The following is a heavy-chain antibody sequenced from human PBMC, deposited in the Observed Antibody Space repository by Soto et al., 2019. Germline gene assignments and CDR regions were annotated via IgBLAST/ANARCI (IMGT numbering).Heavy chain of an antibody. CDR3: ARLAEYCNGIKCYSNFDF. J-gene: IGHJ4*01. V-gene: IGHV1-8*01. CDR2: MNPSSGET. D-gene: IGHD2-15*01. CDR1: GYNFTNFD. Sequence: ASVKVSCKTSGYNFTNFDINWVRQAPGRGLVWMGWMNPSSGETGSAQNFQGRVTMTRDISTRTFFMQLTSLRSEDTAIYYCARLAEYCNGIKCYSNFDFWGRGTQVTSPQ.